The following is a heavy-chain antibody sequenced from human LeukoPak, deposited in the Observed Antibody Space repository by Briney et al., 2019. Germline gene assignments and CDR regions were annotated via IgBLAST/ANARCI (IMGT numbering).Heavy chain of an antibody. V-gene: IGHV4-34*01. J-gene: IGHJ3*02. Sequence: PSETLSLTCAVYGGSFSGYYWSWIRQPPGKGLEWIGEINHSGTTNYDPSLKRRVTISIDTSKKQLSLKLSSVTAADTAVYYCARGRLRYFDWLPYDAFDIWGQGTMVAVSS. CDR3: ARGRLRYFDWLPYDAFDI. CDR1: GGSFSGYY. D-gene: IGHD3-9*01. CDR2: INHSGTT.